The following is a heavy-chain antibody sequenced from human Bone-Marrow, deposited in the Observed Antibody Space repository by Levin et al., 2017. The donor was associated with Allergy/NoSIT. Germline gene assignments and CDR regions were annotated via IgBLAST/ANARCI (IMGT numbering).Heavy chain of an antibody. CDR2: INPNSGGT. CDR1: GYTFTGYY. J-gene: IGHJ6*02. V-gene: IGHV1-2*02. CDR3: ARAGSSSSYYYYGMDV. Sequence: ASVKVSCKASGYTFTGYYMHWVRQAPGQGLEWMGWINPNSGGTNYAQKFQGRVTMTRDTSISTAYMELSRLRSDDTAVYYCARAGSSSSYYYYGMDVWGQGTTVTVSS. D-gene: IGHD6-6*01.